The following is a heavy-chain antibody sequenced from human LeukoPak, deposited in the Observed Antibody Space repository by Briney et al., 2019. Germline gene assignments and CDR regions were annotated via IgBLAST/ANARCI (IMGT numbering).Heavy chain of an antibody. J-gene: IGHJ4*02. CDR2: INPNSGGT. D-gene: IGHD6-19*01. CDR3: ARPTYSSAWNGDY. Sequence: ASVKVSCKASGYTFTAYYMHWVRQAPGQGLEWMGRINPNSGGTNYAQNFQGRVTMTRDTSISTAYMELSSLRSDDTAVYYCARPTYSSAWNGDYWGQGILVTVSS. V-gene: IGHV1-2*06. CDR1: GYTFTAYY.